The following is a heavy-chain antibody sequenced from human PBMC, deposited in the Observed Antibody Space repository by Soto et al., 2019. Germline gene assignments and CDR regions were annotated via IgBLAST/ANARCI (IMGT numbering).Heavy chain of an antibody. CDR1: GFTFSSYA. CDR2: ISYDGSNK. D-gene: IGHD3-22*01. V-gene: IGHV3-30-3*01. Sequence: GGSLRLSCAASGFTFSSYAMHWVRQAPGKGLEWVAVISYDGSNKYYADSVKGRFTISRDNSKNTLYLQMNSLRAEDTAVYYCARGGYDSSVFDAFDIWGQGTMVTVSS. CDR3: ARGGYDSSVFDAFDI. J-gene: IGHJ3*02.